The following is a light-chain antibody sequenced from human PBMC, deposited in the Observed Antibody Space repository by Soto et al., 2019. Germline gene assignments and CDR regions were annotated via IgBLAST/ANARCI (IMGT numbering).Light chain of an antibody. CDR3: QQYNSYWT. V-gene: IGKV1-5*03. J-gene: IGKJ1*01. Sequence: DVPITQSPSTVSASVRDRDTVTCRASQSISSWLAWYQQKPGKAPKLLIYKASSLESGVPSRFSGSGSGTEFTLTICSLQPDDFATYYCQQYNSYWTFGQGTKVDI. CDR1: QSISSW. CDR2: KAS.